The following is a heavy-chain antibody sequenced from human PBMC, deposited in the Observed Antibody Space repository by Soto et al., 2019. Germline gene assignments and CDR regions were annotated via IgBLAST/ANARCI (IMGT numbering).Heavy chain of an antibody. CDR1: GFTFNSYS. CDR3: AASIAVTRRYFDN. D-gene: IGHD6-19*01. J-gene: IGHJ4*02. Sequence: PGGSLRLSCAASGFTFNSYSMNWVRQAPGKGLEWVAYISSSSTIYYADSVKGRFTISRDNAKNSLYLQMNSLRAEDTAVYYCAASIAVTRRYFDNWGQGTLVTVSS. V-gene: IGHV3-48*01. CDR2: ISSSSTI.